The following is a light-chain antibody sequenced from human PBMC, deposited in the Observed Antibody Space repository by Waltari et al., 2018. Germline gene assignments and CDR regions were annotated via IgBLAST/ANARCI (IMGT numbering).Light chain of an antibody. CDR2: DAS. J-gene: IGKJ3*01. CDR1: QDISNY. V-gene: IGKV1-33*01. CDR3: QQYDNLPV. Sequence: DFQMTQSPSSLSASVGDRVTITCQASQDISNYLNWYQHKPGKAPKLRIYDASNLETGVPSRFSGSGSGTDFTFTISSLQPEDIATYYCQQYDNLPVFGPGTKVDIK.